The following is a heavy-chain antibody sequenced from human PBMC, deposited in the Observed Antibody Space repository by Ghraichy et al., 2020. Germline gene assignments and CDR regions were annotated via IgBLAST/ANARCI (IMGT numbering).Heavy chain of an antibody. Sequence: SETLSLTCTVSGGSISSGGYYWGWIRQPPGKGLEWIGSVYYSGSTYYNPSLKSRVTISVDTSRNQFFFRLSSVTAADTAAYYCVRLPSRQHENYFTIDVWGQGTTVTVSS. J-gene: IGHJ6*02. CDR1: GGSISSGGYY. CDR3: VRLPSRQHENYFTIDV. D-gene: IGHD1-1*01. V-gene: IGHV4-39*01. CDR2: VYYSGST.